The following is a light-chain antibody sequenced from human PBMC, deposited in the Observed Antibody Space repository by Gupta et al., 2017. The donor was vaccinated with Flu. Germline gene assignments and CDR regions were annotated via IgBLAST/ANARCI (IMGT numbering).Light chain of an antibody. Sequence: QSVLTQPPSVSGAPGQRVTISCTGSSSNVGATYGVHWYQQLPGTATKLLIYDDNNRPSGVPDRFSGSKSGTSASLAITGLQAEDEADYYCQSYDSTLSGWVFGGGTKLTVL. CDR3: QSYDSTLSGWV. V-gene: IGLV1-40*01. J-gene: IGLJ3*02. CDR2: DDN. CDR1: SSNVGATYG.